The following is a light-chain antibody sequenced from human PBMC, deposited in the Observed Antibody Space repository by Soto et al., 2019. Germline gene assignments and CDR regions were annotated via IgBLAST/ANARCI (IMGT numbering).Light chain of an antibody. J-gene: IGKJ5*01. CDR1: QSISGH. CDR3: QHSYCSPIT. CDR2: AAS. Sequence: EIVITQCPTTLAVSPGERATFSRRASQSISGHLAWYQQKPGKAPSLLFYAASSWQSGIPSRFSGSGSGTEFTLTISRLHPEDFAVYYCQHSYCSPITFGQGTRLEIK. V-gene: IGKV3-15*01.